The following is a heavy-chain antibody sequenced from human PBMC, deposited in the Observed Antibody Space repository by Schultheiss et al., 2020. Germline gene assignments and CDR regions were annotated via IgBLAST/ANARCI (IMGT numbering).Heavy chain of an antibody. V-gene: IGHV3-30*18. CDR2: ISYDGSNK. J-gene: IGHJ6*02. CDR3: AKARTGYYYYGMDV. CDR1: GFTFSSYG. Sequence: GSLRLSCAASGFTFSSYGMHWVRQAPGKGLEWVAVISYDGSNKYYADSVKGRFTISRDNSKNTLYLQMNSLRAEDTAVYYCAKARTGYYYYGMDVWGQGTTVTVAS. D-gene: IGHD7-27*01.